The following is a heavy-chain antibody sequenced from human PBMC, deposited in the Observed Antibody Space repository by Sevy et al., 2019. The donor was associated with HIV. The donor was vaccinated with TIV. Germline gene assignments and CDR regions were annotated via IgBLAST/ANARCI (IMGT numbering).Heavy chain of an antibody. Sequence: SLRLSCTASGFTFDDYAMHWVRQAPGKGLEWVSGISWNRGSIAYADSVKGRFTISRDNAKNSLYLQMNSLRTEDTASYYCAKDKYGLGSSYYFDYWGQGTLVTVSS. D-gene: IGHD3-10*01. CDR2: ISWNRGSI. CDR3: AKDKYGLGSSYYFDY. CDR1: GFTFDDYA. V-gene: IGHV3-9*01. J-gene: IGHJ4*02.